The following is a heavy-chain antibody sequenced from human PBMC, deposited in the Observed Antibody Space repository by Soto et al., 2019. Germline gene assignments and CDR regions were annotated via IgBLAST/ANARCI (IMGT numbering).Heavy chain of an antibody. CDR3: ARVPPPTYYDFWSGYYYYYMDV. D-gene: IGHD3-3*01. V-gene: IGHV4-59*01. Sequence: QVQLQESGPGLVKPSETLSLTCTVSGGSISSYYWSWIRQPPGKGLEWIGYIYYRGSTNYNPSLKSRVTISVDTSKNQFSLKLSSVTAADTAVYYCARVPPPTYYDFWSGYYYYYMDVWGKGTTVTVSS. J-gene: IGHJ6*03. CDR2: IYYRGST. CDR1: GGSISSYY.